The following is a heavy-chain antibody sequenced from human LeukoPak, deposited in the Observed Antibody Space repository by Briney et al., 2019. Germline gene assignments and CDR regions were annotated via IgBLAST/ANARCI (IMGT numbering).Heavy chain of an antibody. D-gene: IGHD3-10*01. J-gene: IGHJ4*02. CDR2: MYYRGST. CDR3: ARGTTMVRGVMRDPYFDY. CDR1: GGSISSSSHY. Sequence: SETLSLTCTVSGGSISSSSHYWGWIRQPPGKGLEWIGSMYYRGSTYHNPSLRSRVTISVDTSKNQFSLKLSSVTAADTAVYYCARGTTMVRGVMRDPYFDYWGQGTLVTVSS. V-gene: IGHV4-39*07.